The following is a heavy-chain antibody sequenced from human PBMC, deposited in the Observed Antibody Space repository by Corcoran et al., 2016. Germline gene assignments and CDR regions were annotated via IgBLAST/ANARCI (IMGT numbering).Heavy chain of an antibody. CDR3: TTDPGGRLGELSVDY. D-gene: IGHD3-16*02. CDR2: IKSKTDGGTT. V-gene: IGHV3-15*01. CDR1: GFTFSNAW. J-gene: IGHJ4*02. Sequence: EVQLVESGGGLVKPGGSLRLSCAASGFTFSNAWMSWVRPAPGTGLEWVGRIKSKTDGGTTDYAAPVKGRFTISRDDSKNTLYLQMNSLKTEDTAVYYCTTDPGGRLGELSVDYWGQGTLVTVSS.